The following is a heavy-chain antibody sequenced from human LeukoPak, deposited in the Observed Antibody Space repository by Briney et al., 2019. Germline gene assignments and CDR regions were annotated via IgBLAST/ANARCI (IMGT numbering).Heavy chain of an antibody. CDR3: ASNDPSSGPHGGYYFDY. J-gene: IGHJ4*02. Sequence: ASVTVSCKASGGTFSSYAISWVRQAPGQGLEWMGGIIPIFGTANYAQKFQGRVTITTDESTSTDYMELSSLRSEDTAVYYCASNDPSSGPHGGYYFDYWGQGTLVTVSS. V-gene: IGHV1-69*05. CDR2: IIPIFGTA. D-gene: IGHD3-22*01. CDR1: GGTFSSYA.